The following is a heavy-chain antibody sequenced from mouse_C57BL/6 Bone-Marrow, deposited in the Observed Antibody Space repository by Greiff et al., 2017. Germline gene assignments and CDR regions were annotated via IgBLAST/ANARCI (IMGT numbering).Heavy chain of an antibody. J-gene: IGHJ4*01. V-gene: IGHV1-19*01. Sequence: LVEPGASVKMSCKASGYTFTDYYMNWVKQSHGKSLEWIGVINPYNGGTSYNQKFKGKATLTVDKSTSTAYMELNSLTSEDSAVYYCARNYGSSYAMDYWGQGTSVTVSS. CDR3: ARNYGSSYAMDY. CDR1: GYTFTDYY. CDR2: INPYNGGT. D-gene: IGHD1-1*01.